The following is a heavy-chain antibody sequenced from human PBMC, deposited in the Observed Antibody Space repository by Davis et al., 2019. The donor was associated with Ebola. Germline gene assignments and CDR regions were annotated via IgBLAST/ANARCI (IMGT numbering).Heavy chain of an antibody. CDR2: IYYSGST. CDR1: GGSISSGGYY. V-gene: IGHV4-39*07. CDR3: ARVFTSSIWYRGLNYKYYGMDV. D-gene: IGHD6-13*01. Sequence: MPSETLSLTCTVSGGSISSGGYYWSWIRQHPGKGLEWIGSIYYSGSTYYNPSLKSRVTISVDTSKNQFSLKLTSMTAADTAVYYCARVFTSSIWYRGLNYKYYGMDVWGQGTTVTVSS. J-gene: IGHJ6*02.